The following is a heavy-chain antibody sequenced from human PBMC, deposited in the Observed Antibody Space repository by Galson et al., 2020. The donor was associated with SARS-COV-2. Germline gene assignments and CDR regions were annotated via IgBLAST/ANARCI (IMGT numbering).Heavy chain of an antibody. D-gene: IGHD1-1*01. CDR3: AREKENVDFIDV. J-gene: IGHJ4*02. CDR2: IRSSGKT. Sequence: PSETLSLTCTVSGGSITSSDYYWGWNRQPPGTGLEWIAVIRSSGKTYYTPSLKSRVTISIDTSKNRFSLELTSVTAADAAVYYWAREKENVDFIDVWGPGTLVTVSS. V-gene: IGHV4-39*02. CDR1: GGSITSSDYY.